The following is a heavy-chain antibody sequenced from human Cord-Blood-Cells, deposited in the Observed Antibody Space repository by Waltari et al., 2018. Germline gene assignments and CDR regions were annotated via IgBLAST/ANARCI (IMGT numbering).Heavy chain of an antibody. J-gene: IGHJ4*02. Sequence: QVQLQESGPGLVKPSETLSLTCTVSGYSISSRYYWGWIRQPPGKGLEWIGSIYHSGSTYYNPSLKSRVTISVDTSKNQFSLKLSSVTAADTAVYYCARDSEAYCGGDCYDSSFDYWGQGTLVTVSS. CDR1: GYSISSRYY. V-gene: IGHV4-38-2*02. CDR3: ARDSEAYCGGDCYDSSFDY. D-gene: IGHD2-21*01. CDR2: IYHSGST.